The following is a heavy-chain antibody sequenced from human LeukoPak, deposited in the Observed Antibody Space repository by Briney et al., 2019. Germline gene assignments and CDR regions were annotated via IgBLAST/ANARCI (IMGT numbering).Heavy chain of an antibody. CDR3: GRRPAVDGPIDN. D-gene: IGHD3/OR15-3a*01. V-gene: IGHV4-59*01. Sequence: SETLSLTCVVSGGSLHRSFWTWVRQPPGKGLEWIGRIYSSGTTDYSPSLKSRLTISLDTSKNQFSLRLASVTAADTAVYYCGRRPAVDGPIDNWGQGILVAVSS. CDR1: GGSLHRSF. CDR2: IYSSGTT. J-gene: IGHJ4*02.